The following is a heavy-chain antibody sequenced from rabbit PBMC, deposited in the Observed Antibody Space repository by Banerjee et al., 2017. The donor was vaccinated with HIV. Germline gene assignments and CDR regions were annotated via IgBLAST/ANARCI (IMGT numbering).Heavy chain of an antibody. Sequence: QSLEESGGDLVKPGASLTLTCTASGFSFSSAWMCWVRQAPGKGLEWIACIESSSGSTYYASWAKGRFTISKTSSTTVTLQMTSLTAADTATYFCARDGYPGYGTANLDLWGPGTLVTVS. J-gene: IGHJ4*01. V-gene: IGHV1S40*01. CDR3: ARDGYPGYGTANLDL. D-gene: IGHD7-1*01. CDR1: GFSFSSAW. CDR2: IESSSGST.